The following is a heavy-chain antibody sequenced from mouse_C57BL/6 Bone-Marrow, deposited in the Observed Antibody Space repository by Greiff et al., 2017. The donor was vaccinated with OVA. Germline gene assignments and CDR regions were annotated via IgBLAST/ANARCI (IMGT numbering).Heavy chain of an antibody. CDR3: ARRGTGDFDY. V-gene: IGHV5-6*01. CDR2: ISSGGSYT. D-gene: IGHD3-3*01. J-gene: IGHJ2*01. Sequence: EVQLVESGGDLVKPGGSLKLSCAASGFTFSSYGMSWVRQTPDKRLEWVATISSGGSYTYYPDSVKGRFTISRDNAKNTLYLQMSSLKSEDTAMYYCARRGTGDFDYWGQGTTLTVSS. CDR1: GFTFSSYG.